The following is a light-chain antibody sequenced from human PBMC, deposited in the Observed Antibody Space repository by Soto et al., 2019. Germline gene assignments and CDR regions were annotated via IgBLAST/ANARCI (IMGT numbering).Light chain of an antibody. Sequence: QSALTQPASVSGSPGQSIAISCTGTSGDVGGYDYVSWYQQHPEKAPNLMIYEVTKRPSWVSNRFSGSKSGNTASLTISGLQPEDEADYYCSSHTSGSTRVFGSGTKLTVL. CDR3: SSHTSGSTRV. CDR2: EVT. V-gene: IGLV2-14*01. CDR1: SGDVGGYDY. J-gene: IGLJ1*01.